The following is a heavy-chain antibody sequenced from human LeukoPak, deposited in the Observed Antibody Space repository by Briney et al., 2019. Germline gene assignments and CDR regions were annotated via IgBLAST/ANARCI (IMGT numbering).Heavy chain of an antibody. Sequence: ASVKVSCKASGYTFTSYDINWVRQATGQGLEWMGWMNPNSGNTGYVRKFQGRVTMTRNTSISTAYMELSSLRSEDTAVYYCARGRKRYYDSSGYYSYFQHWGQGTLVTVSS. CDR2: MNPNSGNT. V-gene: IGHV1-8*01. D-gene: IGHD3-22*01. CDR1: GYTFTSYD. J-gene: IGHJ1*01. CDR3: ARGRKRYYDSSGYYSYFQH.